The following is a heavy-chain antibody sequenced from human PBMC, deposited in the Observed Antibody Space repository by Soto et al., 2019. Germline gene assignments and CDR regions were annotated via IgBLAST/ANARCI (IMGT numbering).Heavy chain of an antibody. CDR1: GYTFTSYG. D-gene: IGHD5-12*01. CDR2: ISTYNGNT. V-gene: IGHV1-18*01. Sequence: ASVKVSCKASGYTFTSYGISWVRQAPGQGLEWMGWISTYNGNTNYAQNLQGRVTLTTDTSTSTAYMELRSPRSDDTAVYYCASGNDDDYWGQGTLVTVSS. CDR3: ASGNDDDY. J-gene: IGHJ4*02.